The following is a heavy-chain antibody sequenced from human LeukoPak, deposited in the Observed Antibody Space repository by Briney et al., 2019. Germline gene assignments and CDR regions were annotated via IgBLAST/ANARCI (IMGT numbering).Heavy chain of an antibody. CDR2: IYYSGST. CDR1: SGSIKNSNYY. J-gene: IGHJ4*02. V-gene: IGHV4-39*02. Sequence: SETLSLTCTVSSGSIKNSNYYWGWIRQPPGKGLEWIGSIYYSGSTYYNPSLKSRVTISVDTSKNQFSLKLSSVTAADTAVYYCAREHILGKYFDYWGQGTLVTVSS. CDR3: AREHILGKYFDY. D-gene: IGHD2-21*01.